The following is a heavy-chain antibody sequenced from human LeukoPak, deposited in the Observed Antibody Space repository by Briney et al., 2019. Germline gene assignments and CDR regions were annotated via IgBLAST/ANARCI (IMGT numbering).Heavy chain of an antibody. D-gene: IGHD3-22*01. V-gene: IGHV3-33*01. J-gene: IGHJ4*02. CDR3: ARDRLSSGPDY. CDR2: IWYDGSNK. CDR1: GFTFSSYG. Sequence: PGGSLRLSCAASGFTFSSYGMHWVRQAPGKGLEWVAVIWYDGSNKYYADSVKGRFTISRDNSKNTLYLQMNSLGAEDTAVYYCARDRLSSGPDYWGQGTLVTVSS.